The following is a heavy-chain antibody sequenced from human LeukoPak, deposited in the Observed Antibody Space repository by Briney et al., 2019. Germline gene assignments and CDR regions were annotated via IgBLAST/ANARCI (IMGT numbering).Heavy chain of an antibody. CDR1: GGSISSVNW. CDR2: THHSGVT. V-gene: IGHV4-4*02. CDR3: ARDPGPESLGFVGAFDY. Sequence: PSETLSLTCAVSGGSISSVNWWSWVRQPPGKGLEWIGDTHHSGVTNYNASLKSRVTISVDTSKNQFSLKLSSVTAADTAVYYCARDPGPESLGFVGAFDYWGQGTLVTVSS. D-gene: IGHD2-21*01. J-gene: IGHJ4*02.